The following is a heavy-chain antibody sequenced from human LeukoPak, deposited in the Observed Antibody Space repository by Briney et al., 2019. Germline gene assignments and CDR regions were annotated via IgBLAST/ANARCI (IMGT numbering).Heavy chain of an antibody. CDR1: GFTFSSYG. D-gene: IGHD6-19*01. CDR2: IWYDGSNK. J-gene: IGHJ4*02. CDR3: AKEARIAVAVDY. Sequence: GGSLRLSCAASGFTFSSYGMHWVRQAPGKGLEWVAVIWYDGSNKYYADSVKGRFTISRDNSKNTLYLQMNSLRAEDTAVYYCAKEARIAVAVDYWGQGTLVTVSS. V-gene: IGHV3-30*02.